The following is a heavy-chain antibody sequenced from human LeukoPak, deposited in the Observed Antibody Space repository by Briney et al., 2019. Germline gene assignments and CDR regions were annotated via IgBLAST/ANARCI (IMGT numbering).Heavy chain of an antibody. D-gene: IGHD2-2*01. CDR3: AKGYQLLGALDY. CDR1: GFTFSSYA. Sequence: GGSLRLSCAASGFTFSSYAMSWVRQAPGKRLEWVSAISGSGGSTYYADSVKGRFTISRDNSKNTLYLQMNSLRAEDTAVYYCAKGYQLLGALDYWGQGTLVTVSS. CDR2: ISGSGGST. J-gene: IGHJ4*02. V-gene: IGHV3-23*01.